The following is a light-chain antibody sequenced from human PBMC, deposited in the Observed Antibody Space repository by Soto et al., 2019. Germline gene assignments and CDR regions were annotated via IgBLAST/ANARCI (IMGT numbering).Light chain of an antibody. Sequence: IQLTQSPSSLSASVGDRVTITCRASQGISTDLAWYQQKPGKAPNLLIYPASTLQSGVPLRFSGSGSGTDFTLTISSLQPEDFATYFCQHLSGYPRTFGQGTKVYIK. V-gene: IGKV1-9*01. CDR2: PAS. CDR1: QGISTD. J-gene: IGKJ1*01. CDR3: QHLSGYPRT.